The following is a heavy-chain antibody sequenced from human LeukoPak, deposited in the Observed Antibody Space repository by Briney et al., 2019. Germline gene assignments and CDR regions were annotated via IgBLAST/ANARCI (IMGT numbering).Heavy chain of an antibody. V-gene: IGHV1-18*01. CDR1: GYRLRNHG. J-gene: IGHJ2*01. Sequence: DSVKVSCKASGYRLRNHGISWVRQAPGQGLEWVGWIAADSGDIHGYTHYAEKLQGRVSMTTDTSTDTAYMDLRSLTSDDTAVYYCARGSSPYNWHFDLWGRGTLITVSS. CDR3: ARGSSPYNWHFDL. CDR2: IAADSGDIHGYT. D-gene: IGHD4-11*01.